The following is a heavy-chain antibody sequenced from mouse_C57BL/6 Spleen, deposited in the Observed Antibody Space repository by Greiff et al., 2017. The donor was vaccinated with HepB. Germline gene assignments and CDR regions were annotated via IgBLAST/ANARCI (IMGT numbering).Heavy chain of an antibody. CDR1: GYAFSSYW. CDR3: ARAGNWGLVFDY. CDR2: IYPGDGDT. Sequence: QVHVKQSGAELVKPGASVKISCKASGYAFSSYWMNWVKQRPGKGLEWIGQIYPGDGDTNYNGKFKGKATLTADKSSSTAYMQLSSLTSEDSAVYFCARAGNWGLVFDYWGQGTTLTVSS. D-gene: IGHD2-1*01. V-gene: IGHV1-80*01. J-gene: IGHJ2*01.